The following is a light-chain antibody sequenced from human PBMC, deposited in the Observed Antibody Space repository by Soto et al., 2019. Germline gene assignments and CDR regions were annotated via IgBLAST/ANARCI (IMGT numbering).Light chain of an antibody. J-gene: IGKJ1*01. V-gene: IGKV1-5*03. CDR3: QQYNSYPWT. CDR1: QSISSW. CDR2: KAS. Sequence: DIQMTQSPSTLSASVGDRVTITCRASQSISSWLAWYQQKPGKAPNLLIYKASTLESGVPSSFSGSGSGTEFTLTISSLQPDDCATYYCQQYNSYPWTFGQGTKVEIK.